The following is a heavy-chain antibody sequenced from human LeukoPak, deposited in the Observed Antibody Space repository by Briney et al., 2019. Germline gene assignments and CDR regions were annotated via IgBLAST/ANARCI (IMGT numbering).Heavy chain of an antibody. CDR1: GFIFSSYW. CDR3: ARAGYTYGTLYF. J-gene: IGHJ4*02. V-gene: IGHV3-7*01. Sequence: GGSLRLSCAASGFIFSSYWMSWVRQAPGKGLEWVADIKQDGAEKNYVDSVKGRFTISRDNAKNSLYLQMNSLRAEDTAVYCCARAGYTYGTLYFWGQGTLVTVSS. D-gene: IGHD5-18*01. CDR2: IKQDGAEK.